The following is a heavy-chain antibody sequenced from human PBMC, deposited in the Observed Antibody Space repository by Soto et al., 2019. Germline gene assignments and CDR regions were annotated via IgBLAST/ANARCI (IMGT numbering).Heavy chain of an antibody. J-gene: IGHJ4*02. V-gene: IGHV3-23*01. Sequence: EVQLLESGGGLVQPGGSLRLSCAASGFTFSSYAMSWVRQAPGKGLEWVSAISGSGGSTYYADSAKGRFTISRDNSKNPLYLQMNSLRAEDTAVYYCAKEDPPYYDILTGFPSPAYWGQGTLVTVSS. D-gene: IGHD3-9*01. CDR1: GFTFSSYA. CDR2: ISGSGGST. CDR3: AKEDPPYYDILTGFPSPAY.